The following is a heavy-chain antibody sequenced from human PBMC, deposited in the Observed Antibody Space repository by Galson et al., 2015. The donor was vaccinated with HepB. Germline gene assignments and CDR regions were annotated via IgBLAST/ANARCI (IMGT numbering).Heavy chain of an antibody. CDR1: GGSISNSDDF. Sequence: ETLSLTCTVSGGSISNSDDFWGWVRQPPGKWLEWIGDIYYSGSTDHNPSLKSRVTISVDTSKNQFSLRLTSVTAADTAVYYCARRVEQRLVRGRNLNWFDPWGQGTLVTVSS. J-gene: IGHJ5*02. CDR2: IYYSGST. CDR3: ARRVEQRLVRGRNLNWFDP. D-gene: IGHD6-25*01. V-gene: IGHV4-39*01.